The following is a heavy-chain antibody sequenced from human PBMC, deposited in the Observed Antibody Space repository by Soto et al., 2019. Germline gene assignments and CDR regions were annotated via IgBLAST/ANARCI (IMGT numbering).Heavy chain of an antibody. CDR2: ISGYNADT. J-gene: IGHJ4*02. D-gene: IGHD6-19*01. CDR1: GYIFTDYG. Sequence: GASVKVSCKASGYIFTDYGISWVRQAPGQGLEWMGWISGYNADTSYAQRLQDRVKMTIDTSTRTAYMELRSLTSDDTALYFCARDLRWSSGWAFDYWGQGTLVTVSS. V-gene: IGHV1-18*04. CDR3: ARDLRWSSGWAFDY.